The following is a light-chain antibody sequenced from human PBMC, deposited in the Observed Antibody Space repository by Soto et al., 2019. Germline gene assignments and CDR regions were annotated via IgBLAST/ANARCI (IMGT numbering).Light chain of an antibody. J-gene: IGLJ1*01. CDR1: SSDVGSYTY. CDR3: SSYTSSSTPSV. V-gene: IGLV2-14*01. Sequence: QSALTQPASVSGSPRQSITISCTGASSDVGSYTYVSWYQQHPGKAPKLMIYEVNNRPSGVSNRFSGSKSGNTASLTISGLQAEDEADYYCSSYTSSSTPSVFGTGTKLTVL. CDR2: EVN.